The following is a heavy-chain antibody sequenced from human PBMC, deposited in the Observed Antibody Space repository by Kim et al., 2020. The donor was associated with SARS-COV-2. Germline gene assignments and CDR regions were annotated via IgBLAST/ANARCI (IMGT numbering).Heavy chain of an antibody. J-gene: IGHJ4*02. V-gene: IGHV3-23*01. CDR2: ISGSGGST. Sequence: GGSLRLSCEASGFTFSSYAMSWVRQAPGKGLEWVSAISGSGGSTYYADSVKGRFTISRDNSKNTLYLQMNSLRAEDTAVYYCANLGERGDIVVVVAATGPGGWGQGTLVTVSS. CDR3: ANLGERGDIVVVVAATGPGG. D-gene: IGHD2-15*01. CDR1: GFTFSSYA.